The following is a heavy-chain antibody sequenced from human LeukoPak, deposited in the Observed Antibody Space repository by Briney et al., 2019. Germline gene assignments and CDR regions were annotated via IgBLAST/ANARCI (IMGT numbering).Heavy chain of an antibody. CDR1: GGSISSYY. CDR3: ARGWSDYSRFDY. Sequence: SETLSLTCTVSGGSISSYYWSWIRQPAGKGLEWIGRIYTSGNTNYNPSLKSRVTMSVDTSKNQFSLKLSSVTAADTAVYYCARGWSDYSRFDYWGQGTLVTVSS. D-gene: IGHD3-3*01. J-gene: IGHJ4*02. V-gene: IGHV4-4*07. CDR2: IYTSGNT.